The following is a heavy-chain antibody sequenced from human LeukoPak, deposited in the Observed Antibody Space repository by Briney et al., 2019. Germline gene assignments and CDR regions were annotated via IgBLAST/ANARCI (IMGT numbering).Heavy chain of an antibody. V-gene: IGHV3-30*18. CDR1: GFTFTGHS. D-gene: IGHD2-21*01. Sequence: GGSLRLSCVASGFTFTGHSMHWVRQAPGKGLEWVAVISYDGSNKYYADSVKGRFTISRDNSKNTLYLQMNSLRAEDTAVYYCAKGPISPPEYFQHWGQGTLVTVSS. CDR3: AKGPISPPEYFQH. J-gene: IGHJ1*01. CDR2: ISYDGSNK.